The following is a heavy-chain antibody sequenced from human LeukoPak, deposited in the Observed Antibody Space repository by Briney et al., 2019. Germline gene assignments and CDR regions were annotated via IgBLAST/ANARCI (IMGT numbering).Heavy chain of an antibody. CDR2: ISTYNGNT. D-gene: IGHD2-15*01. CDR3: ARDGRCSGGSCYSEAFDN. Sequence: GASVKVSCKASGYTVTSYGISWVRQAPGQGREWMGWISTYNGNTNYAQKLQGRVTMTTHTSTTTAYMELRSLRSDDTAVYYCARDGRCSGGSCYSEAFDNWGQGTMVTVSS. V-gene: IGHV1-18*01. CDR1: GYTVTSYG. J-gene: IGHJ3*02.